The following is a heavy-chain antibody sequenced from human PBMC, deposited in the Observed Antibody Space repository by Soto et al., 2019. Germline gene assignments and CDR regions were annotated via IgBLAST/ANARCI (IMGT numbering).Heavy chain of an antibody. Sequence: PGGSLRLSCAASGFTFSSYAMSWVRQAPGKGLEWVSAISGSGGSTYYADSVKGRFTISRDNSKNTLYLQMNSLRAEDTAVYYCAKDHSTRITIFGVVISYYFDYWGQGTLVTVSS. CDR3: AKDHSTRITIFGVVISYYFDY. J-gene: IGHJ4*02. CDR1: GFTFSSYA. V-gene: IGHV3-23*01. CDR2: ISGSGGST. D-gene: IGHD3-3*01.